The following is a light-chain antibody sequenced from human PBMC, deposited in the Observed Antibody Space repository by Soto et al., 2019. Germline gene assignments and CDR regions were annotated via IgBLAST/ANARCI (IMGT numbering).Light chain of an antibody. J-gene: IGKJ3*01. CDR1: QTVTSNY. Sequence: EIVLTQSPGTLSLSPGERATLSCRASQTVTSNYLAWYRQRPGQAPRLLIYGASSRATGIPDRFSGSGSGTDFTLTISRLKPEDFAVYYCQQYGSSSFTFGPGTKVDI. V-gene: IGKV3-20*01. CDR2: GAS. CDR3: QQYGSSSFT.